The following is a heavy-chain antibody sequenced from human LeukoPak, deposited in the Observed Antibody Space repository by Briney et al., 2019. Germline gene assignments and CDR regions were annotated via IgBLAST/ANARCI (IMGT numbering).Heavy chain of an antibody. V-gene: IGHV3-43D*03. J-gene: IGHJ6*03. CDR1: GFTFDDYA. Sequence: GGSLRLSCAASGFTFDDYAMHWVRQAPGKGLEWVSLISWDGGSTYYADSVKGRFTISRDNSKNSLYLQMSSLRAEDTALYYCAKDNPIGDYYYMDVWGKGTTVTVSS. CDR3: AKDNPIGDYYYMDV. D-gene: IGHD3-10*01. CDR2: ISWDGGST.